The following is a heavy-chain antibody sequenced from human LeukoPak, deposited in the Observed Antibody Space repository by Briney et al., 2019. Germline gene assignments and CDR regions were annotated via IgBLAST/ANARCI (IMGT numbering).Heavy chain of an antibody. CDR1: GGSFSGYY. D-gene: IGHD2-2*01. Sequence: SETLSLTXAVYGGSFSGYYWSWIRQAPGKGLEWLGEINHSGSTNYNPSLKSRVTISVDTSKNQFSLKLSSVTAADTAVYYCARARIGGIVVVPAARDAFDIWGQGTMVTVSS. CDR2: INHSGST. CDR3: ARARIGGIVVVPAARDAFDI. V-gene: IGHV4-34*01. J-gene: IGHJ3*02.